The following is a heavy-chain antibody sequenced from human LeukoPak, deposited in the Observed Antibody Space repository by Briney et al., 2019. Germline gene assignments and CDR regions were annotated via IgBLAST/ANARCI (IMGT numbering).Heavy chain of an antibody. D-gene: IGHD5-12*01. CDR3: AKVQRSDFDMNFDS. J-gene: IGHJ4*02. CDR1: GFTFSSYG. CDR2: ISYDGSNK. Sequence: GSLRLSCAASGFTFSSYGMHWVRQAPGKGLEWVAVISYDGSNKYYADSVKGRFTISRDNSKNTLYLQMNSLRAEDTAVYYCAKVQRSDFDMNFDSWGQGTLVTVSS. V-gene: IGHV3-30*18.